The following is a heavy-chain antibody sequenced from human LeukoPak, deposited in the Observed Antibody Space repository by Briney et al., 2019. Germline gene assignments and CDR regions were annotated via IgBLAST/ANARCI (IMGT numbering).Heavy chain of an antibody. D-gene: IGHD5-12*01. J-gene: IGHJ4*02. Sequence: ASVKVSCKASGYTFTGYYMHWVRQAPGQGLAWMGRINPNSGGTNYAQKFQGRVTMTRDTSISTAYMELSRLRSDDTAVYYCAGGDSGDDHGWNYWGQGTLVTVSS. CDR1: GYTFTGYY. CDR3: AGGDSGDDHGWNY. CDR2: INPNSGGT. V-gene: IGHV1-2*06.